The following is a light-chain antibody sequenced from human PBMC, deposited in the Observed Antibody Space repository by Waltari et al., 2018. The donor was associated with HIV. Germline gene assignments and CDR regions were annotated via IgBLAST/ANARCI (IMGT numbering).Light chain of an antibody. J-gene: IGLJ2*01. Sequence: QSVLTQPPSASGAPGQRVTIPCSGSTPNIGSSTVNWYQQVSRAAPTLLIYADTQRPAGVPDRFSGSKSGTSASLVISGLQSEDEADYYCSTWDDRLNGVVFGGGTRLTVV. CDR2: ADT. V-gene: IGLV1-44*01. CDR3: STWDDRLNGVV. CDR1: TPNIGSST.